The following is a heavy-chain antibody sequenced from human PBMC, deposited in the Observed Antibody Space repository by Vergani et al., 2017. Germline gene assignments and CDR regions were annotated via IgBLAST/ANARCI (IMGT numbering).Heavy chain of an antibody. CDR2: INPNTGGT. D-gene: IGHD3-3*01. CDR1: GYTFIGFF. Sequence: QVQLVQSGAEVKKPGASVTVSCKASGYTFIGFFIHWVRQAPGHGLEWMGWINPNTGGTTFSQASQGRVMMTLDTSTSPVYMELRSLKFDDTAIYYCARDPRFLAPDNYFDARGQGTLVTVSS. V-gene: IGHV1-2*02. J-gene: IGHJ5*02. CDR3: ARDPRFLAPDNYFDA.